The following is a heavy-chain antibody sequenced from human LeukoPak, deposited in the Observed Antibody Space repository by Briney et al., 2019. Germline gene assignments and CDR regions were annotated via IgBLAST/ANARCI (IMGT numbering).Heavy chain of an antibody. CDR2: ISSSSSYI. CDR1: GFTFSSYS. V-gene: IGHV3-21*01. D-gene: IGHD1-1*01. J-gene: IGHJ4*02. CDR3: ARGGPQTTYI. Sequence: PGRSLRLSCAASGFTFSSYSMNWVRQAPGKGLEWVSSISSSSSYIYYADSVKGRFTISRDNAKNSLYLQMNSLRAEDTAVYYCARGGPQTTYIWGQGTLVTVSS.